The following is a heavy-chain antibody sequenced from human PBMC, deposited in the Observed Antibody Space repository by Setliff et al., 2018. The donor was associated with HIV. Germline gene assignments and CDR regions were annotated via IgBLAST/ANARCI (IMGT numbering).Heavy chain of an antibody. V-gene: IGHV3-20*04. CDR2: IPWNDDGT. D-gene: IGHD6-13*01. CDR1: GFDFLDYG. CDR3: ARGLSAAASGPDPFDF. J-gene: IGHJ3*01. Sequence: GEALRLSCATSGFDFLDYGVSWVRQAPGKGLEWVASIPWNDDGTQYVDSVKGRFTISRDNAKNSVYLQMNSLRAEDTALYYCARGLSAAASGPDPFDFWGQGTMVTVSS.